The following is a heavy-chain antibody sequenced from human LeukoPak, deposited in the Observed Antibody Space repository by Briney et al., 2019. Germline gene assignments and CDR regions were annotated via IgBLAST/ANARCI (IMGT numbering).Heavy chain of an antibody. CDR3: ARDEVVAAPNYFGMVV. D-gene: IGHD2-15*01. Sequence: ASVKVSCKASGYTFTSYDVNWVRQATGQGLEWMGWMNPNSGNTGLAQKFQGRVTLTRDTSLSTAYMELSNLGSDDTAVYYCARDEVVAAPNYFGMVVWGQGTTVSVSS. V-gene: IGHV1-8*01. J-gene: IGHJ6*02. CDR2: MNPNSGNT. CDR1: GYTFTSYD.